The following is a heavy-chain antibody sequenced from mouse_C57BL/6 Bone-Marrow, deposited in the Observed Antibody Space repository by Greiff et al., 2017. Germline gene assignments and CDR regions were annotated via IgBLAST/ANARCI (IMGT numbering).Heavy chain of an antibody. CDR1: GYTFTSYW. CDR3: ARSRYYGSSWYFDV. V-gene: IGHV1-64*01. D-gene: IGHD1-1*01. CDR2: IHPNSGST. Sequence: VQLQQPGAELVKPGASVKLSCKASGYTFTSYWMHWVKQRPGQGLEWIGMIHPNSGSTNYNETFKSKATLTVDKSSSTAYMQLSSLTSEDSAVYYCARSRYYGSSWYFDVWGTGTTVTVSS. J-gene: IGHJ1*03.